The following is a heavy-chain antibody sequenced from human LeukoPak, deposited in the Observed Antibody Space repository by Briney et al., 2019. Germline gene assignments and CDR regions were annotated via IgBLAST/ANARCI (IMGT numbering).Heavy chain of an antibody. CDR1: GFTFSNYR. J-gene: IGHJ4*02. Sequence: GGSLRLSCAASGFTFSNYRMTWVRQAPGRGLEWVSSITSDTTNIYYADSVKGRFTISRDNAKNSLFLQMNSLRADDTAVYYCVRDWGYWGQGALVTVSS. CDR3: VRDWGY. D-gene: IGHD3-22*01. CDR2: ITSDTTNI. V-gene: IGHV3-48*04.